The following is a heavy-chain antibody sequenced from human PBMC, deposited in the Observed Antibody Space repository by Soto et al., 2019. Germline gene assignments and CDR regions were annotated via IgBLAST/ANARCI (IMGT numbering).Heavy chain of an antibody. CDR1: GFLLSSYW. CDR3: ASNIFYDFWSGYYAFDI. CDR2: IKPDGSGK. D-gene: IGHD3-3*01. J-gene: IGHJ3*02. Sequence: EVQLVESGGDFVQPGGSLRLSCVASGFLLSSYWMSWVRQAPGKGLEWVANIKPDGSGKYYVDSVKGRFTISRDNAKNSLYLQMNSLRAQDTAVYYCASNIFYDFWSGYYAFDIWGRGTMVTVSS. V-gene: IGHV3-7*01.